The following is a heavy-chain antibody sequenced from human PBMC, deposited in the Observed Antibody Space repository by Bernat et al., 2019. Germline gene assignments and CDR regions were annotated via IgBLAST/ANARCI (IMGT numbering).Heavy chain of an antibody. D-gene: IGHD1-1*01. CDR1: GFTFNQAW. CDR2: IKTTTDGGTS. V-gene: IGHV3-15*01. CDR3: TTPLFKTTNY. J-gene: IGHJ4*02. Sequence: VQLVESGGGLVKPGGSLRLSCAASGFTFNQAWMSWVRQAPGKGLEWVGRIKTTTDGGTSDYAAPVNGRFTISRDDSKNTLYLQMNSLKIEDTAVYYCTTPLFKTTNYWGQGTLVTVSS.